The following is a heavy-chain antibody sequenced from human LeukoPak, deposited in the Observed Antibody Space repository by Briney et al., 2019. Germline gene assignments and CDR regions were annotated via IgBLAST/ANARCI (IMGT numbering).Heavy chain of an antibody. J-gene: IGHJ3*01. CDR3: TRFLNFVSDF. V-gene: IGHV4-59*02. CDR2: IYYSGNT. CDR1: GASVSSYY. D-gene: IGHD3-16*01. Sequence: SETLSLTCTVSGASVSSYYWNWIRQPPGKGLEWIGYIYYSGNTNYNPSLKSRVTMSVDTSKNQFSLKVTSVTAADTAVYYCTRFLNFVSDFWGQGTMVTVSS.